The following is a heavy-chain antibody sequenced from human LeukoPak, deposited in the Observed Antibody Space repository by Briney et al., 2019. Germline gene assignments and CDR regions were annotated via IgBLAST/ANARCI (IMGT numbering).Heavy chain of an antibody. CDR3: ARGGVLLWFGEQYTFDY. CDR2: ISYDGSNK. CDR1: GFTFSSYA. Sequence: GSSLRLSCAPSGFTFSSYAMHWVRQAPGKGLEWVAVISYDGSNKYYADSVKGRFTISRDNSKNTLYLQMNSLRAEDTAVYYCARGGVLLWFGEQYTFDYWGQGTLVTVSS. D-gene: IGHD3-10*01. J-gene: IGHJ4*02. V-gene: IGHV3-30*04.